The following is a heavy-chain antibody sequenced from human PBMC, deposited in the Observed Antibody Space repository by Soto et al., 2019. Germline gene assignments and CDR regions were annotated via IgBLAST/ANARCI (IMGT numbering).Heavy chain of an antibody. CDR1: RGTFNRYA. CDR3: ARQNRDTPMVPFDV. V-gene: IGHV1-69*01. J-gene: IGHJ4*02. Sequence: QVQLVQSGAEVKKPGSSVKVSCLASRGTFNRYAINWVRQAPGHGLEWLGALVPQFGTPNYAQKFQDRVTTGADESTNTTSREWRGLTSGDTAVYYCARQNRDTPMVPFDVWGQGTLVTVSS. D-gene: IGHD5-18*01. CDR2: LVPQFGTP.